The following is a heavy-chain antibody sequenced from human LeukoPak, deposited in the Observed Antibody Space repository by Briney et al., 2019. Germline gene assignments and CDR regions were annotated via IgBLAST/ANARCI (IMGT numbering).Heavy chain of an antibody. CDR2: IYTSGST. V-gene: IGHV4-4*07. D-gene: IGHD1-26*01. J-gene: IGHJ4*02. Sequence: SHTLSPTCTVSGGSISSYYWRWIRQHARKGLEWIGRIYTSGSTNYNASLKSRVSMSVDTSKNQFSLKLSSVTAADTAVFYCARENSGSYREFDYWGQGTLVTLSS. CDR1: GGSISSYY. CDR3: ARENSGSYREFDY.